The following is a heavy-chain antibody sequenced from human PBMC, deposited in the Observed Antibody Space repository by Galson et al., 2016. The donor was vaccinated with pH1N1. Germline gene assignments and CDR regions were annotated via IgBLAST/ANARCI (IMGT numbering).Heavy chain of an antibody. V-gene: IGHV3-11*01. D-gene: IGHD3-10*01. CDR1: GFPFSHYY. J-gene: IGHJ3*01. CDR2: ISGSDTTI. CDR3: ARDHFGWAFDV. Sequence: SLRLSCAASGFPFSHYYMGWIRQAPGEGLEWISYISGSDTTIHYADSVRGRFTISRDNAQNSLYLHMNSLRAEDTAVYYCARDHFGWAFDVWGQGTMVTVSP.